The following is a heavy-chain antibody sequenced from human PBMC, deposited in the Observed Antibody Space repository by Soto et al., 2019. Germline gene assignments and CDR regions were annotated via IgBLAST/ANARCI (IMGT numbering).Heavy chain of an antibody. D-gene: IGHD3-9*01. CDR3: ASHFRYFDWFSGGVFDY. V-gene: IGHV4-39*01. Sequence: QLQLQESGPGLVKPSETLSLTCTVSGGSISSSSYYWGWIRQPPGKGLEWIGSIYYSGSTYYNPSLKSRVTISVDTSKSQFSLKPSSVTAADTAVYYCASHFRYFDWFSGGVFDYWGQGTLVTVSS. CDR2: IYYSGST. J-gene: IGHJ4*02. CDR1: GGSISSSSYY.